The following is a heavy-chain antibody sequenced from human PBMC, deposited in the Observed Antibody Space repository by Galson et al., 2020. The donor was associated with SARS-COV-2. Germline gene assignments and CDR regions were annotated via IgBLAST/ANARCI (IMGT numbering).Heavy chain of an antibody. CDR2: IHYSGRRY. CDR3: ARDGYSTTWSLDY. CDR1: GDSISSGSFF. Sequence: SETLSLTCTVSGDSISSGSFFWGWIRQPPGKGLEWIGNIHYSGRRYYYNPSLGSRVTTSIDTTTNQFSLKLSSVIAADTAVYYCARDGYSTTWSLDYWGQGALVTVSS. J-gene: IGHJ4*02. V-gene: IGHV4-39*07. D-gene: IGHD6-13*01.